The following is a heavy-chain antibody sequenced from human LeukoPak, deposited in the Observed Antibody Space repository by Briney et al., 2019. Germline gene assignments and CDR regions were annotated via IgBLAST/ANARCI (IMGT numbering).Heavy chain of an antibody. CDR1: GFTFSSYE. J-gene: IGHJ4*02. CDR2: ISGSGNAI. Sequence: GGSLGLSCAASGFTFSSYEMNWVRQAPGKGLEWVSYISGSGNAIYYADSVKGRFTISRDNAKNSLYLQMNSLRAEDTAIYYCARSSFSSGWYEPYYFDSWGQGTLVTVSS. CDR3: ARSSFSSGWYEPYYFDS. D-gene: IGHD6-19*01. V-gene: IGHV3-48*03.